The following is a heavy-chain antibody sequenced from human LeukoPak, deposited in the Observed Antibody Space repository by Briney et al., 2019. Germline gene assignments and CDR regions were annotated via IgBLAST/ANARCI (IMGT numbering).Heavy chain of an antibody. CDR2: IKEDGSKT. CDR1: GFSFREYW. J-gene: IGHJ4*02. D-gene: IGHD1-26*01. Sequence: GGSLGLSCVGSGFSFREYWMGWLRQASGKGLEWVGDIKEDGSKTYYVDSVKGRFTISRDNAKNSLYLQMNSLRAEDTAVYYCARDFSATGYFDYWGQGTLVTVSS. CDR3: ARDFSATGYFDY. V-gene: IGHV3-7*01.